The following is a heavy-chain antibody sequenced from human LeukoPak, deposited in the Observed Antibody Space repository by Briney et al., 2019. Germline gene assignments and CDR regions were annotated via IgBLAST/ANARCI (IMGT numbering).Heavy chain of an antibody. CDR3: AMSTLTNFAPDH. Sequence: KASETLSLTCTVSGGSISSSSYYWGWIRQPPGKGLEWIGCISYSGSTYNNPSLKSRVTMSVDKSKNQFSLNLTSVTAADTATYFCAMSTLTNFAPDHWGHGPLVIVSS. CDR1: GGSISSSSYY. CDR2: ISYSGST. D-gene: IGHD4-11*01. V-gene: IGHV4-39*07. J-gene: IGHJ4*01.